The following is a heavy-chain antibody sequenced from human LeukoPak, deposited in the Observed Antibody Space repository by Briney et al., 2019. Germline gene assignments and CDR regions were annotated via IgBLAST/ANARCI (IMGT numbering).Heavy chain of an antibody. CDR3: ARAGTPTNAFDI. CDR1: GFTFSSYG. V-gene: IGHV3-48*01. CDR2: ISASTSST. J-gene: IGHJ3*02. Sequence: GGSLRLSCVGSGFTFSSYGMNWVRQAPGKGLEWVSFISASTSSTYYADSVKGRFTVSRDNSKNTLYLQMNSLRAEDTAVYYCARAGTPTNAFDIWGQGTMVTVSS.